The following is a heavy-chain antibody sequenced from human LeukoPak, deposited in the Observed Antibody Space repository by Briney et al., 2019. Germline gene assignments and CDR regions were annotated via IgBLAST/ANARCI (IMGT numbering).Heavy chain of an antibody. V-gene: IGHV3-21*01. Sequence: GGSLRLSCAASGFTLSSYNMKWVRQAPGKGLEWVSSISYRSTDIEYADSVKGRFTISRDNAKKSLYLQMNSLRAEDTAVYYCARDHYYSLTRDYWGQGTLVTVSS. D-gene: IGHD4-11*01. CDR1: GFTLSSYN. CDR2: ISYRSTDI. CDR3: ARDHYYSLTRDY. J-gene: IGHJ4*02.